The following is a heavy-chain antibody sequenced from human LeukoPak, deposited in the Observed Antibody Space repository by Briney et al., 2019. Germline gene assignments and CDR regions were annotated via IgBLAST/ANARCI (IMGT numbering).Heavy chain of an antibody. Sequence: HPGGSLRLSCAASGFTFSSYAMHWVRQAPGKGLEWVAVISYDGSNKYYADSVKGRFTISRDNSKNTLYLQMNSLRAEDTAVYYCARWHGSGSYYNDNYYYYGMDVWGQGTTVTVSS. CDR3: ARWHGSGSYYNDNYYYYGMDV. CDR2: ISYDGSNK. CDR1: GFTFSSYA. V-gene: IGHV3-30-3*01. D-gene: IGHD3-10*01. J-gene: IGHJ6*02.